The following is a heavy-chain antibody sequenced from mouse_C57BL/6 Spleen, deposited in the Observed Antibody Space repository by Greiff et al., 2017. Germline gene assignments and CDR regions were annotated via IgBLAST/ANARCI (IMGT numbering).Heavy chain of an antibody. CDR1: GFTFSSYT. CDR3: ARRDDGYYWFAY. CDR2: ISGGGGNT. J-gene: IGHJ3*01. D-gene: IGHD2-3*01. Sequence: EVKLEESGGGLVKPGGSLKLSCAASGFTFSSYTMSWVRQTPEKRLEWVATISGGGGNTYYPDSVKGRFTISRDNAKNTLYLQMSSLRSEDTALYYCARRDDGYYWFAYWGQGTLVTVSA. V-gene: IGHV5-9*01.